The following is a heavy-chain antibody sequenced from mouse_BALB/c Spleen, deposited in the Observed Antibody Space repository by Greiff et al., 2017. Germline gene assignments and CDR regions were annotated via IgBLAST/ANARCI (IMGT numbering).Heavy chain of an antibody. J-gene: IGHJ4*01. CDR2: INPSSGYT. D-gene: IGHD1-1*01. Sequence: VQLQESGAELARPGASVKMSCKASGYTFTSYTMHWVKQRPGQGLEWIGYINPSSGYTNYNQKFKDKATLTADKSSSTAYMQLSSLTSEDSAVYYCARTVEAENYAMDYWGQGTSVTVSS. CDR3: ARTVEAENYAMDY. CDR1: GYTFTSYT. V-gene: IGHV1-4*01.